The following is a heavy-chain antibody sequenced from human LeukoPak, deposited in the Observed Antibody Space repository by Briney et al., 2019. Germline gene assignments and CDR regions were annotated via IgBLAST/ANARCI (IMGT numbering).Heavy chain of an antibody. CDR3: AKDHKGLTVTTGFDY. Sequence: GGSLRLSCEASGFSFPYGMSWVRQAPGKGLEWVSGITNSGENTYYADSVKGRFTISRDNSKNTLYLQMNSLRAEDTAVYYCAKDHKGLTVTTGFDYWGQGTLVTVSS. D-gene: IGHD4-17*01. V-gene: IGHV3-23*01. CDR2: ITNSGENT. CDR1: GFSFPYG. J-gene: IGHJ4*02.